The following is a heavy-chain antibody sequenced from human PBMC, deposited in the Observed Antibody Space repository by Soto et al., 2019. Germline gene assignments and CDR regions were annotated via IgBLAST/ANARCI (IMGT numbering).Heavy chain of an antibody. D-gene: IGHD4-17*01. CDR1: GFTFSSYA. Sequence: EVQLLESGGGLVQPGGSLRLSCAASGFTFSSYAMSWVRQAPGKGLEWVSAISGSGGSTYYADSVKGRFTISRDNSKNTLDLQMNSLRAEDTAVYYCAKVGKERDYGDGGAFDICGQGTMVTVSS. CDR2: ISGSGGST. V-gene: IGHV3-23*01. CDR3: AKVGKERDYGDGGAFDI. J-gene: IGHJ3*02.